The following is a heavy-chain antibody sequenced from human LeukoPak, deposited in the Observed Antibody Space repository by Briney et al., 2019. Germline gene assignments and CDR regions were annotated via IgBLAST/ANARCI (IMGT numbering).Heavy chain of an antibody. D-gene: IGHD2-2*01. CDR2: IYYSGST. V-gene: IGHV4-30-4*01. J-gene: IGHJ5*02. CDR1: GASISGGDYF. CDR3: ARAGAYCSSTSCYGQNWFDP. Sequence: SHTNPLSRPIAGASISGGDYFWMCVGQLTRKGLEWIGYIYYSGSTYYNPSLKSRVTISVDTSKNQFSLKLSSVTAADTAVYYCARAGAYCSSTSCYGQNWFDPWGQGTLVTVSP.